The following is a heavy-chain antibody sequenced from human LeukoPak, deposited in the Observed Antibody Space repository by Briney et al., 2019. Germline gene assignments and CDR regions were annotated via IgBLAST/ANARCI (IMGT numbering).Heavy chain of an antibody. CDR3: AKTSRGSSPSDAFDI. CDR2: IWYDGSNK. D-gene: IGHD6-6*01. V-gene: IGHV3-33*06. CDR1: GFTFSSYG. J-gene: IGHJ3*02. Sequence: GGSLRLSCAASGFTFSSYGMHWVRQAPGKGLEWVAVIWYDGSNKYYADSVKGRFTISRDNSKNTLYLQMSSLRAEDTAVYYCAKTSRGSSPSDAFDIWGQGTMVTVSS.